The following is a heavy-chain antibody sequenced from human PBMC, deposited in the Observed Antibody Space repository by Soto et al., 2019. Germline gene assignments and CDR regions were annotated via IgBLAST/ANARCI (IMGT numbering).Heavy chain of an antibody. D-gene: IGHD4-4*01. Sequence: QVQLVQSGAEVKKPGASVKVSCKASGYTFTSYGISWVRQAPGQGLEWMGWISAYNGNTNYAQKLQGRVTMNTDTSTSTAYMELRSLRYDDTAVYYCAGDGYSNSPYYYCGMDVWGQGTTVTVSS. J-gene: IGHJ6*02. CDR3: AGDGYSNSPYYYCGMDV. V-gene: IGHV1-18*01. CDR2: ISAYNGNT. CDR1: GYTFTSYG.